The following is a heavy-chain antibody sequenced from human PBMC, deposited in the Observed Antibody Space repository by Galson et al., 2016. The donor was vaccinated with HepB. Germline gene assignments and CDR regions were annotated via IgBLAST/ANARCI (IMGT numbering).Heavy chain of an antibody. CDR2: IGWNSVRI. V-gene: IGHV3-9*01. CDR3: AKVGGEGIGALDI. D-gene: IGHD3-10*01. CDR1: RFTFDDYA. Sequence: SLRLSCAASRFTFDDYAMKWVRQAPGKGLEWVSGIGWNSVRIEYAESVKGRFIVSRDNAKNILYLQMSSLRVEDTALYYCAKVGGEGIGALDIWGRGTMVIVSS. J-gene: IGHJ3*02.